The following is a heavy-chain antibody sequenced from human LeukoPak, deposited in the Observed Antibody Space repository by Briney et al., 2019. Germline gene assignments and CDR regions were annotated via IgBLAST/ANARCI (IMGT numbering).Heavy chain of an antibody. V-gene: IGHV4-30-2*01. CDR1: GGSISSGGYY. CDR3: ATVSHFAFDI. CDR2: IYHSGST. J-gene: IGHJ3*02. Sequence: TLSLTCTVSGGSISSGGYYWSWIRQPPGKGLEWIGYIYHSGSTYYNSSLKSRVTISVDRSKNQFSLKLSSVTAADTAVYYCATVSHFAFDIWGQGTMVTVSS. D-gene: IGHD3-3*02.